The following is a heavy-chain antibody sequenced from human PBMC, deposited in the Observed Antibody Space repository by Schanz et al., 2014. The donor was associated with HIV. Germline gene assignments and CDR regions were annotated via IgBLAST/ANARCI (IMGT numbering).Heavy chain of an antibody. CDR2: ISYDGSRK. CDR3: AKAYCSSTICPPPYYYGMDV. CDR1: GFNFSSSG. J-gene: IGHJ6*02. D-gene: IGHD2-2*01. Sequence: QVQLVESGGGVVQPGRSLRLSCAASGFNFSSSGMHWVRQAPGKGLEWVAAISYDGSRKYYADSVQGRFTITRDNSKSTLYLQMNSLRAEDTAVYYCAKAYCSSTICPPPYYYGMDVWGQGTTVIVSS. V-gene: IGHV3-30*18.